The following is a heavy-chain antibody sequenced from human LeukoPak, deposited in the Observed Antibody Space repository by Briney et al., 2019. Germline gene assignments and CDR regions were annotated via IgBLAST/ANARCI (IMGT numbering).Heavy chain of an antibody. D-gene: IGHD4-17*01. CDR2: TYYRSKWYS. CDR3: ARDEATTVFDYGMDV. J-gene: IGHJ6*02. Sequence: SQTLSLTCVISGDSFSSNSAAWSWIRQSPSRGLEWLGRTYYRSKWYSYSAVSVKSRIIINPDTSKNQFSLQLNSVTPEDTAVYYCARDEATTVFDYGMDVWGQGTTVTVSS. CDR1: GDSFSSNSAA. V-gene: IGHV6-1*01.